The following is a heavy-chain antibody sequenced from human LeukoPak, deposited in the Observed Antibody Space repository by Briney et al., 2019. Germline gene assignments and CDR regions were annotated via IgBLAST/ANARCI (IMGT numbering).Heavy chain of an antibody. D-gene: IGHD3-3*01. J-gene: IGHJ4*02. CDR2: INPNSGGT. V-gene: IGHV1-2*06. CDR1: GYTFTGYY. Sequence: ASVKVSCKASGYTFTGYYMHWVRQAPGQGLGWMGRINPNSGGTNYAQKFQGRVTMTRDTSISTAYMELSRLRSDDTAVYYCARGARRYDFWSGYLYFDYWGQGTLVTVSS. CDR3: ARGARRYDFWSGYLYFDY.